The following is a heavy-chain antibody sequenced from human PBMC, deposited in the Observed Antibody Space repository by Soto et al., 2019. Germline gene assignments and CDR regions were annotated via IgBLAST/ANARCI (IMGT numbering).Heavy chain of an antibody. CDR2: IIPIFGTA. J-gene: IGHJ6*02. CDR3: ARELHYYGMDV. V-gene: IGHV1-69*06. Sequence: GASVKVSCKASGGTFSSYAISWVRQAPGQGLEWMGGIIPIFGTANYAQKFQGRVTIAADKSTSTAYMELSSLRSEDTAVYYCARELHYYGMDVWGQGTTVTVSS. CDR1: GGTFSSYA. D-gene: IGHD1-26*01.